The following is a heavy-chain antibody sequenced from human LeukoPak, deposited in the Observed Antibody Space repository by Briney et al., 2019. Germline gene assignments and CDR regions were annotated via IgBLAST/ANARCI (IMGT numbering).Heavy chain of an antibody. CDR2: ISWNSGSI. J-gene: IGHJ4*02. D-gene: IGHD4-17*01. CDR3: ARDSQYGDYASYFDY. CDR1: GFTFDDYA. Sequence: TGGSLRLSCAASGFTFDDYAMHWVRQAPGKGLEWVSGISWNSGSIGYADSVKGRFTISRDNSKNTLYLQMNSLRAEDTAVYYCARDSQYGDYASYFDYWGQGTLVTVSS. V-gene: IGHV3-9*01.